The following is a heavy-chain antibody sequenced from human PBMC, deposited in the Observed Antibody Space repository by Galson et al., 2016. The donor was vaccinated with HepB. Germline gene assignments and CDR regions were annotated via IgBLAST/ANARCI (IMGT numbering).Heavy chain of an antibody. CDR2: IKQDGSEK. CDR3: ARDKRLWLV. V-gene: IGHV3-7*03. CDR1: GFTFTDYW. J-gene: IGHJ4*02. Sequence: SLRLSCAASGFTFTDYWMSWVRQAPGKGLEWVASIKQDGSEKYYVDSVKGRFTISRDNAKNSLYLQLNSLRAEDKAVYYCARDKRLWLVWGQGTLVTVSS. D-gene: IGHD5-18*01.